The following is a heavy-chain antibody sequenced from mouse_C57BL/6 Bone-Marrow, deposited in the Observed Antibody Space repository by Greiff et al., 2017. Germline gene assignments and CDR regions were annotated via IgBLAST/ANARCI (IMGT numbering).Heavy chain of an antibody. CDR2: LPPNSGST. CDR3: ARSRGFAY. V-gene: IGHV1-64*01. Sequence: QVQLKQPGAELVKPGASVKLSCKASGYTFTSYWMHWVKQRPGQGLEWIGMLPPNSGSTNYNEKFKSKATLTVDKSSLTAYMQLSSLTSEDSAVYYCARSRGFAYWGQGTLVTVSA. CDR1: GYTFTSYW. J-gene: IGHJ3*01.